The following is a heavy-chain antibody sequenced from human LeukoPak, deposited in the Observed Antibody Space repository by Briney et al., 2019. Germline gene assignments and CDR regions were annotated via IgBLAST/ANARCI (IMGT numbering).Heavy chain of an antibody. CDR3: AKLAREWGSWFDP. Sequence: PGGSLRLSCAASGFTFSNYGMGWVRQAPGKGLEWVSSISGSGGSTYYADSVRGRFTISRDNPKNTLYLQMNSLRAEDTAVYYCAKLAREWGSWFDPWGQGTLVTVSS. D-gene: IGHD3-16*01. CDR2: ISGSGGST. V-gene: IGHV3-23*01. CDR1: GFTFSNYG. J-gene: IGHJ5*02.